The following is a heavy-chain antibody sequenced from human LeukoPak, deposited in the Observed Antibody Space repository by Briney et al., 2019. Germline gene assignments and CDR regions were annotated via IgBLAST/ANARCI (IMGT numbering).Heavy chain of an antibody. CDR3: AKPGWDTIIIPATLYCFDS. CDR2: ILSDGVTK. Sequence: PGRSLSLSCAASGFTFRSYGMHWVRQAPGRGPEWVAVILSDGVTKYYADSVKGRFTISRDNSKNTVYLQMNSLRAEDTAVYYCAKPGWDTIIIPATLYCFDSWGQGTLVTVSS. D-gene: IGHD2-2*01. J-gene: IGHJ4*02. V-gene: IGHV3-30*18. CDR1: GFTFRSYG.